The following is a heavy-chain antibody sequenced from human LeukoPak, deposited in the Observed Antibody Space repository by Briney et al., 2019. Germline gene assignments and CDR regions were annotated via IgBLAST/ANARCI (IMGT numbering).Heavy chain of an antibody. V-gene: IGHV3-23*01. D-gene: IGHD3-22*01. CDR2: ISRSGVAT. Sequence: GGSLRLSCAASGFTFSSYAISWVRQAPGKGLEWVSTISRSGVATYYANSVKGRFTISRGNSKNTVYLQMNSLRAEDTAIYNCAKHSHDGSAPYYEVQLDYWGQGTLVTVSS. CDR3: AKHSHDGSAPYYEVQLDY. CDR1: GFTFSSYA. J-gene: IGHJ4*02.